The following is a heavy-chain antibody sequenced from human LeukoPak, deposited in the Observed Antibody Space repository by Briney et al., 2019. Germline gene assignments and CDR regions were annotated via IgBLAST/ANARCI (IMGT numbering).Heavy chain of an antibody. CDR1: GYSFTIYW. J-gene: IGHJ4*02. V-gene: IGHV5-51*01. CDR2: IYPGYSDT. Sequence: GDSLKISCKGSGYSFTIYWDGWVRQMPGKGLECMRIIYPGYSDTRYSPSFQGQVTISADKSISTAYLQWSSLKASDTAMYYCARHPGSSGWYWVYWGQGTLVTVSS. CDR3: ARHPGSSGWYWVY. D-gene: IGHD6-19*01.